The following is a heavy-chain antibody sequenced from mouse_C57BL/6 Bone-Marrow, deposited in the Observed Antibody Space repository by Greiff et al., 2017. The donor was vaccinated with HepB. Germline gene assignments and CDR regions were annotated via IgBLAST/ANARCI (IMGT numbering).Heavy chain of an antibody. J-gene: IGHJ4*01. CDR3: GRTAGRYDGMYY. CDR1: GYTFTDYY. V-gene: IGHV1-19*01. Sequence: VQLQQSGPVLVKPGASVTMSCKASGYTFTDYYMHWVKQSHGKSLEWIGVINPYNGGTSYNQKFKGKATLTVDKSSSTAYMELNSLTSEDSAVDYCGRTAGRYDGMYYGGQGTAVTVSA. CDR2: INPYNGGT.